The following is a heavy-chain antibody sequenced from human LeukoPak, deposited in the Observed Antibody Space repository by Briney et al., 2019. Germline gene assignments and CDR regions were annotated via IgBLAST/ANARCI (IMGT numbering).Heavy chain of an antibody. V-gene: IGHV3-30*18. J-gene: IGHJ4*02. CDR3: AKVIWDADMSYDS. D-gene: IGHD1-26*01. CDR2: ISYDGSNK. Sequence: GGSLRLSCAASGFTFSSSGMHWVRQAPGKGLEWVAVISYDGSNKYYADSVKGRFTISRDNSRNTLSLQMNSLRAEDTAIYYCAKVIWDADMSYDSWGQGTLVTVSS. CDR1: GFTFSSSG.